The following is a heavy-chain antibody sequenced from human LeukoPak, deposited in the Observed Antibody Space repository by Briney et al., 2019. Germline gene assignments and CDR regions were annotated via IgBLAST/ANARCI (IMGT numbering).Heavy chain of an antibody. CDR1: GFTFSSYG. CDR2: IWYDGSNE. Sequence: PGGSLRLSCAASGFTFSSYGMHWVRQAQGKGLKWVALIWYDGSNENYADSVKGRFTISRDNSKNTLYLHMNSLRGEDTAVYYCARGGLTIAEATTSWFLDYWGQGTLVTVSS. CDR3: ARGGLTIAEATTSWFLDY. D-gene: IGHD1-26*01. V-gene: IGHV3-33*01. J-gene: IGHJ4*02.